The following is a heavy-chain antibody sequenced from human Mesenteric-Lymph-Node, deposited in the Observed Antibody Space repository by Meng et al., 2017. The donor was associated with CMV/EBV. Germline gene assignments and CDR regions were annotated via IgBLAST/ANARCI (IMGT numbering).Heavy chain of an antibody. V-gene: IGHV1-2*02. CDR3: AKDGGSYLDYYFDY. J-gene: IGHJ4*02. Sequence: ASEYTFTGYYVQWVRQAPGQGLEWMGWINPNTGDTNYAQKFQGRVTMTRDMSINTVYMELTRLRSDDTAVYYCAKDGGSYLDYYFDYWGQGTLVTVSS. CDR2: INPNTGDT. D-gene: IGHD1-26*01. CDR1: EYTFTGYY.